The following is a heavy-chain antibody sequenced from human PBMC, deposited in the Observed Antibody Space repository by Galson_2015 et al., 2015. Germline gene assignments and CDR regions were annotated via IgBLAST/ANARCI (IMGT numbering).Heavy chain of an antibody. CDR1: GYSFTTYW. Sequence: QSGAEVKKPGESLKISCKGSGYSFTTYWIGWVRQMPGKGLEWMVIIYPGDSETRYSPSFQGQVTISADKSINTAYLQWSSLKASDTAMYYCARGGFTYGDAFDIWGQGTMVTVSS. V-gene: IGHV5-51*03. CDR3: ARGGFTYGDAFDI. J-gene: IGHJ3*02. D-gene: IGHD5-18*01. CDR2: IYPGDSET.